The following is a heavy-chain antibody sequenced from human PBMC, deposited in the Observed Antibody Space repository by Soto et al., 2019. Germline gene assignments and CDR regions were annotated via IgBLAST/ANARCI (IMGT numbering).Heavy chain of an antibody. CDR3: ARDQREGNWFDP. V-gene: IGHV4-39*02. CDR2: IYYSGST. Sequence: SETLSLTCTVSGGSISSSSYYWGWIRQPPGKGLEWIGSIYYSGSTYYNLSLKSRVTISVDTSKNQFSLKLSSVTAADTAVYFCARDQREGNWFDPWGQGTLV. J-gene: IGHJ5*02. CDR1: GGSISSSSYY.